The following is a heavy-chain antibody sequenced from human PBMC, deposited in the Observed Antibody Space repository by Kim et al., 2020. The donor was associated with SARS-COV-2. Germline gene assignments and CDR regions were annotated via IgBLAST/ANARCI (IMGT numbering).Heavy chain of an antibody. CDR3: AKEYYDILTGYYERGSYFDY. V-gene: IGHV3-33*06. J-gene: IGHJ4*02. D-gene: IGHD3-9*01. Sequence: FTISRDNSKNTLYLQMNSLRAEDTAVYYCAKEYYDILTGYYERGSYFDYWGQGTLVTVSS.